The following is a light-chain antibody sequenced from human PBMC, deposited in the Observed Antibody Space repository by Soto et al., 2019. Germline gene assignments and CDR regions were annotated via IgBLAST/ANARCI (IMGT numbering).Light chain of an antibody. CDR3: QQYNSAPFT. J-gene: IGKJ3*01. CDR1: RGITNY. V-gene: IGKV1-27*01. Sequence: DIQMTQSPSSLSASVGDRVIIPCRASRGITNYLAWYQQKPGKAPKLLIYTASTLQSGVPSRFSGSGSGTDFTLNISSLQPEDVATYYCQQYNSAPFTFCPANKVDIK. CDR2: TAS.